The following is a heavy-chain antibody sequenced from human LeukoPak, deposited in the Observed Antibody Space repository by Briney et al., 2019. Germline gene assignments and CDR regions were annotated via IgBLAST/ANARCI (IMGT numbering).Heavy chain of an antibody. CDR1: GFTFSNAW. CDR3: STDPTY. V-gene: IGHV3-15*01. J-gene: IGHJ4*02. CDR2: IKSKTEGGTT. Sequence: PGGSLRLSCAASGFTFSNAWMSWVRQAPGKGLEWLGRIKSKTEGGTTDYAAPVKGRFTISRDDSKNTVYLRMNRLITEDTAVYYCSTDPTYWGQGTLVTVSS.